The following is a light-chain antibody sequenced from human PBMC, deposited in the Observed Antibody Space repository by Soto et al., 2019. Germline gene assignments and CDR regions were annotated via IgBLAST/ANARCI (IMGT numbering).Light chain of an antibody. J-gene: IGKJ1*01. CDR1: QIISRW. V-gene: IGKV1-5*01. CDR2: DAS. CDR3: QQYNTYPWT. Sequence: DIPMTQSPSTLSASVGDRVTITCRASQIISRWLAWYQQKPGTAPTLLIYDASSLESGVSSRFSGSGSGTEFTLTISSLQPDDFATYYCQQYNTYPWTFGQGTKVEIK.